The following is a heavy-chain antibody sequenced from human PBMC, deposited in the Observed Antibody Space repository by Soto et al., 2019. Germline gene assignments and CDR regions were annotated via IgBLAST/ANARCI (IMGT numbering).Heavy chain of an antibody. V-gene: IGHV3-23*01. D-gene: IGHD2-8*02. J-gene: IGHJ4*02. CDR2: ISGSGGST. CDR1: GFTYSFYA. CDR3: AKLLGSYYFDY. Sequence: PWQSLKRSCATSGFTYSFYAISSVRQAPGKGLEWVSGISGSGGSTYYADSMKGPFTITRDNPKNTLYLQMNSLRAEDTAVYYCAKLLGSYYFDYWGQGTLVTVSS.